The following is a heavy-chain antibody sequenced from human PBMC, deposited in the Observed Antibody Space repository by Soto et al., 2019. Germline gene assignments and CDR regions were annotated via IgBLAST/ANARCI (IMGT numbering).Heavy chain of an antibody. D-gene: IGHD3-3*01. CDR1: GYTFTSYA. J-gene: IGHJ6*02. CDR3: AMEWLLSHYYYYGMDV. Sequence: ASVKVSCKASGYTFTSYAMHWVRQAPGQRLEWMGWINAGNGNTKYSQKFQGRVTITRDTSASTAYMELSSLRSEDTAVYYCAMEWLLSHYYYYGMDVWGQGTAVTVSS. V-gene: IGHV1-3*01. CDR2: INAGNGNT.